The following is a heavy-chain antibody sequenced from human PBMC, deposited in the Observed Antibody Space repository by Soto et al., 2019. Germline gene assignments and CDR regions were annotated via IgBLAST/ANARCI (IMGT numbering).Heavy chain of an antibody. CDR2: TYYRSEWYT. CDR1: GDSVSNNSPA. D-gene: IGHD3-10*02. Sequence: SQTPSLTCVISGDSVSNNSPAWNWLRQSTARGLEWLGRTYYRSEWYTDYAVSVKSRIIINPDTSKNQFSLHLNSVTPEDAAVYFCARETTRVRGAINDFDYWGQGTLVTVSS. J-gene: IGHJ4*02. CDR3: ARETTRVRGAINDFDY. V-gene: IGHV6-1*01.